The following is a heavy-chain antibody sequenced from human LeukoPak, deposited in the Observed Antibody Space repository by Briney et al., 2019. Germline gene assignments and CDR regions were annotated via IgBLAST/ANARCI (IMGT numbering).Heavy chain of an antibody. V-gene: IGHV3-30*18. CDR1: GFTVSTSV. CDR3: VKGKDLYGALDV. J-gene: IGHJ3*01. CDR2: ISFDGSTK. Sequence: PGGSLRLSCAASGFTVSTSVVHWVRQAPGKGLDWAALISFDGSTKYYADSVKGRFTISRDISKNTVFLQMDSLRVEDTALYYCVKGKDLYGALDVWGQGTMVTVSS. D-gene: IGHD3-16*01.